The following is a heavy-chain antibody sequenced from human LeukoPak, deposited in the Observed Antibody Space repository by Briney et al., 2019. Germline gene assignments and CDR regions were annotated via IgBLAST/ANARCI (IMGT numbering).Heavy chain of an antibody. CDR1: GGSISSSSYF. CDR2: IYHSGST. CDR3: ARGPSYCSGGSCYSYWFDP. Sequence: SETLSLTCTVSGGSISSSSYFWGWIRQPPGKGLEWIGSIYHSGSTNYNPSLKSRVTISVDTSKNQFSLKLSSVTAADTAVYYCARGPSYCSGGSCYSYWFDPWGQGTLVTVSS. D-gene: IGHD2-15*01. J-gene: IGHJ5*02. V-gene: IGHV4-39*07.